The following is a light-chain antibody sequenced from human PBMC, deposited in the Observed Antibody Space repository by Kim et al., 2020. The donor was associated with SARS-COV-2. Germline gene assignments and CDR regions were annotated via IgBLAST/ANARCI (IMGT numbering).Light chain of an antibody. Sequence: PGQSITISCTGTSSDVGGYNYVSWYQQHPGKAPKLMIYDVSNRPSGVSNRFSGSKSGNTAPLTISGLQAEDEADYYCSSYTSSSTVFGGGTQLTVL. CDR1: SSDVGGYNY. J-gene: IGLJ2*01. V-gene: IGLV2-14*03. CDR3: SSYTSSSTV. CDR2: DVS.